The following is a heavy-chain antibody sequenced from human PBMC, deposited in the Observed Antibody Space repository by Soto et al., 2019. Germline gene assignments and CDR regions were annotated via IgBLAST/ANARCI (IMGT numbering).Heavy chain of an antibody. D-gene: IGHD5-12*01. V-gene: IGHV1-69*04. CDR2: IIPILGIA. CDR3: ARDKGFSGYDWFYFDY. J-gene: IGHJ4*02. CDR1: GGTFSSYT. Sequence: ASVKVSCKASGGTFSSYTISWVRQAPGQGLEWMGRIIPILGIANYAQKFQGRVTITADKSTSTAYMELSSLRSEDTAVYYCARDKGFSGYDWFYFDYWGQGTLVTVSS.